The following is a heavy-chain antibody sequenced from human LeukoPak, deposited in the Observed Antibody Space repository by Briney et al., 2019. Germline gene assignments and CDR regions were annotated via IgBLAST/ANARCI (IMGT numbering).Heavy chain of an antibody. Sequence: PGGSLRLSCAASGFTFSSYWMSWVRQAPGKGLEWVANIKQDGSEKYYVDSLKGRFTISRDNAKNSLYLQMNSLRVDDTAVYYCARDRYYVPDYWGQGTLVTVSS. CDR2: IKQDGSEK. J-gene: IGHJ4*02. D-gene: IGHD3-10*02. CDR3: ARDRYYVPDY. CDR1: GFTFSSYW. V-gene: IGHV3-7*01.